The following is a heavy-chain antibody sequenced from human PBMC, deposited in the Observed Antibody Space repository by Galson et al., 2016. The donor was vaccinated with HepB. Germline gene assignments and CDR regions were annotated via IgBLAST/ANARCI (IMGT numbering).Heavy chain of an antibody. D-gene: IGHD2-2*01. Sequence: SLRLSCAASGFTFSTYDMHWVRQATGKGLEWVSGVSTSGAGYYAGSVKGRFTISRENAENFVYLQMNSLRAEDTAVYFWARASWSEKSWFDPWGQGTLVTVSS. CDR3: ARASWSEKSWFDP. CDR1: GFTFSTYD. V-gene: IGHV3-13*01. CDR2: VSTSGAG. J-gene: IGHJ5*02.